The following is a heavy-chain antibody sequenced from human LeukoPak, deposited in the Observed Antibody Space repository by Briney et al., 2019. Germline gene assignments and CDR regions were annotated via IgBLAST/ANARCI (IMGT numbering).Heavy chain of an antibody. CDR1: GFTFDDYA. CDR3: AKARYSSSWYVGN. CDR2: ISWNSGSI. Sequence: PGGSLRLSCAASGFTFDDYAMHWVRQAPGKGLEWVSGISWNSGSIGYADSVKGRFTISRDNAKNSLYLQMNSLRAEDTALYYCAKARYSSSWYVGNWGQGTLVTVSS. J-gene: IGHJ4*02. D-gene: IGHD6-13*01. V-gene: IGHV3-9*01.